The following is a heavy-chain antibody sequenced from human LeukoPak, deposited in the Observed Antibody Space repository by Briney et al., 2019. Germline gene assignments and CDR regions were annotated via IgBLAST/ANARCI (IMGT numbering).Heavy chain of an antibody. Sequence: SETLSLTCTVSGGSISSYYWSWIRQPAGKGLEWIGRIYTSGSTNYNPSLKSRVTMSVDTSKNQFSLKLSSVTAADTAVYYCASSDYVWGSYRLGFDYWGQGTLVTVSS. J-gene: IGHJ4*02. D-gene: IGHD3-16*02. CDR3: ASSDYVWGSYRLGFDY. V-gene: IGHV4-4*07. CDR2: IYTSGST. CDR1: GGSISSYY.